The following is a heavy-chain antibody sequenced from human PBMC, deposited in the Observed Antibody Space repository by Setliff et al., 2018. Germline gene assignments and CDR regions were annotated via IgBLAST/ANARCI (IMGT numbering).Heavy chain of an antibody. CDR2: ISSTSWYI. CDR1: GFTFSSYS. CDR3: ARNYDSSGYYGASDALDI. D-gene: IGHD3-22*01. J-gene: IGHJ3*02. Sequence: GGSLRLSCAASGFTFSSYSMNWVRQAPGKGLEWVSSISSTSWYIYYTDSVKGRFTISRDNAKNSLYLQMSRLRAEDTAVYYCARNYDSSGYYGASDALDIWGQGTMVTVSS. V-gene: IGHV3-21*01.